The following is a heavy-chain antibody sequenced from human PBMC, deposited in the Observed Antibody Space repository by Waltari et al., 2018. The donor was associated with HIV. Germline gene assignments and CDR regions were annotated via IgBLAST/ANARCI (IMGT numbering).Heavy chain of an antibody. V-gene: IGHV3-7*01. CDR2: IKEEGSEK. J-gene: IGHJ4*02. CDR3: ARARYCSSISCSYFDD. CDR1: GLSRRSRG. D-gene: IGHD2-2*01. Sequence: EVQLVESGGGLVQSGGSLRLSCAVSGLSRRSRGMIWDRQAPGKGLEWVANIKEEGSEKYYVDSVKGRFTISRDNAKNSLYLQMNSLRAEDTAMYYCARARYCSSISCSYFDDWGQGTLVTVSS.